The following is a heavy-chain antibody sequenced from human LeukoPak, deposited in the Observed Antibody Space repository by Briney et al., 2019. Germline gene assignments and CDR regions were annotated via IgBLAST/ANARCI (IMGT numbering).Heavy chain of an antibody. CDR1: GFTFSDYY. D-gene: IGHD5-18*01. V-gene: IGHV3-11*04. CDR3: ARSDTANDY. CDR2: MSNSGNTI. Sequence: PGGSLRVSCAASGFTFSDYYMSWIRQAPGKGLEWVSYMSNSGNTIHYADSVKGRFTISRDNAKNSLYLQMNSLRAEDTAVYYCARSDTANDYWGQGTLVTVSS. J-gene: IGHJ4*02.